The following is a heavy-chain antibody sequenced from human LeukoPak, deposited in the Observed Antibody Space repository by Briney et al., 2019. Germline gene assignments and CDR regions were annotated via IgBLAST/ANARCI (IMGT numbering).Heavy chain of an antibody. D-gene: IGHD1-26*01. Sequence: SETLSLTCTVSGGSISSYCWSWIRQPPGKGLEWIGYIYYSGSTNYNPSLKSRVTISVDTSKNQFSLKLSSVTAADTAVYYCARVRSGSYWVDYWGQGTLVTVSS. V-gene: IGHV4-59*08. CDR3: ARVRSGSYWVDY. J-gene: IGHJ4*02. CDR2: IYYSGST. CDR1: GGSISSYC.